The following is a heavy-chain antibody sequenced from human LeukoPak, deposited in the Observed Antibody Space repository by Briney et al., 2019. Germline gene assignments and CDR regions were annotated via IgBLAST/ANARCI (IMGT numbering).Heavy chain of an antibody. J-gene: IGHJ3*02. CDR3: ATTRYDAFDI. CDR1: GFTFSNYA. Sequence: PGGSLRLPCAASGFTFSNYAMTWVRQAPGKGLEWVSLIYSGGSTYYADSVRGRFTISRDNSKNTLCLQMNSLRAEDTAVYYCATTRYDAFDIWGQGTMVTVSS. CDR2: IYSGGST. D-gene: IGHD4-17*01. V-gene: IGHV3-53*01.